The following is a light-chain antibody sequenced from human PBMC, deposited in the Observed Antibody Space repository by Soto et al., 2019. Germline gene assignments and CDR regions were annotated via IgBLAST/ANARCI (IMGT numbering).Light chain of an antibody. J-gene: IGKJ3*01. CDR2: GAS. Sequence: EIVLTQSPGTLSLSPGERATLSCRASQSVSSSYLAWYQQKPGQAPRLLIYGASSRATGIPDRFSGSGSGSDFTLTISRLEPEDFAVYYCQQYGSSHLTFGPGTKVDTK. CDR1: QSVSSSY. V-gene: IGKV3-20*01. CDR3: QQYGSSHLT.